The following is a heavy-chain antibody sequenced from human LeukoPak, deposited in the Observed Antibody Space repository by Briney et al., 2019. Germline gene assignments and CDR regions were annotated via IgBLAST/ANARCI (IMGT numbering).Heavy chain of an antibody. V-gene: IGHV1-69*01. Sequence: GASVKVSCKASGGTFSSYAISWVRQAPGQGLEWMGGIIPIFGTANYAQKFQGRVTITADESTSTAYMELSSLRSEDTAVYYCARAVAATSYWYFDLWGRGTLVTVSS. CDR3: ARAVAATSYWYFDL. D-gene: IGHD2-15*01. J-gene: IGHJ2*01. CDR1: GGTFSSYA. CDR2: IIPIFGTA.